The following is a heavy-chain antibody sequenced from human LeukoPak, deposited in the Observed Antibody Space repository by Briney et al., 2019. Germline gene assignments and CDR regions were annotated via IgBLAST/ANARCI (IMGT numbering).Heavy chain of an antibody. D-gene: IGHD3-10*01. CDR1: GGSINPYY. J-gene: IGHJ6*03. CDR2: IYFTGST. Sequence: SETLSLTCTVSGGSINPYYWTWVRQSPGKGLEWIGYIYFTGSTTYNPSLKSRVTFSVDRSTNQFSLKLTSVTAADTAVYYCARAGGNYYGSGSYGGYYYYLDVWGKGTTVTVSS. CDR3: ARAGGNYYGSGSYGGYYYYLDV. V-gene: IGHV4-59*01.